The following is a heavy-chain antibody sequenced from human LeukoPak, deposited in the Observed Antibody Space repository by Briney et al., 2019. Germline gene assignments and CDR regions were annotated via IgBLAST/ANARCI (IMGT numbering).Heavy chain of an antibody. CDR3: ARSWANMYYFDY. CDR2: IWYDGSNK. Sequence: GGSLRLSCAASGFTFSSYWVSWVRQAPGKGLEWVAVIWYDGSNKYYADSVKGRFTISRDNSKNTLYLQMNSLRAEDTAVYYCARSWANMYYFDYWGQGTLVTVSS. J-gene: IGHJ4*02. CDR1: GFTFSSYW. D-gene: IGHD1-26*01. V-gene: IGHV3-33*08.